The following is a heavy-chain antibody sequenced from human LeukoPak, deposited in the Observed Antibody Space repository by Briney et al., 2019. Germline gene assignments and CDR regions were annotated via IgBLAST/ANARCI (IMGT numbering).Heavy chain of an antibody. CDR2: IYTSGST. Sequence: SETLSLTCTVSGGSISSYYWSWIRQPAGKGLEWIGRIYTSGSTNYNPSLKSRVTISVDTSKNQFSLKLSSVTAADTAVYYCARVTPTAYYDILTGEKNYYYYMDVWGKGTTVTISS. CDR3: ARVTPTAYYDILTGEKNYYYYMDV. J-gene: IGHJ6*03. V-gene: IGHV4-4*07. D-gene: IGHD3-9*01. CDR1: GGSISSYY.